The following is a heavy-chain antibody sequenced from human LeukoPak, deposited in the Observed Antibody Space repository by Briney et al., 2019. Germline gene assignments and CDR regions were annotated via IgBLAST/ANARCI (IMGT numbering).Heavy chain of an antibody. CDR3: ARVLKRAYGGNAIDY. D-gene: IGHD4-23*01. J-gene: IGHJ4*02. Sequence: GGSLRLSCAASGFTFSDHYMDWVRQAPGKGLEWVGRIRNKADSYTTEYAASVKGRFTISRDDSKSSLHLQMNSLKTEDTAVYYCARVLKRAYGGNAIDYWGQGTLVTVSS. CDR2: IRNKADSYTT. CDR1: GFTFSDHY. V-gene: IGHV3-72*01.